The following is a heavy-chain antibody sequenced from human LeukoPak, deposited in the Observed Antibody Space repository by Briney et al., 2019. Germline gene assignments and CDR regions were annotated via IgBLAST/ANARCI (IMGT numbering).Heavy chain of an antibody. CDR2: INPNSGGT. CDR3: ARTDQPGARYNYYYYYYMDV. Sequence: GASVKVSCKASGYTFTGYYMHWVRQAPGQGLEWMGWINPNSGGTNYAQKFQGRVTMTRDTSISTAYMELSRLRSDDTAVYYCARTDQPGARYNYYYYYYMDVWGKGTTVTVSS. V-gene: IGHV1-2*02. D-gene: IGHD1-1*01. CDR1: GYTFTGYY. J-gene: IGHJ6*03.